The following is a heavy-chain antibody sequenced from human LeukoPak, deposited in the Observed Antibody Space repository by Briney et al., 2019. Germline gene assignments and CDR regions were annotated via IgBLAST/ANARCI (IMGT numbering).Heavy chain of an antibody. CDR3: ARVKGVVAATYYYYYYGMDA. Sequence: SETLSLTCAVYGGSFSGYYWSWIRQPPGKGLEWIGEINHSGSTNYNPSLKSRVTISVDTSKNQFSLKLSSVTAADTAVYYCARVKGVVAATYYYYYYGMDAWGQGTTVTVSS. D-gene: IGHD2-15*01. CDR2: INHSGST. V-gene: IGHV4-34*01. CDR1: GGSFSGYY. J-gene: IGHJ6*02.